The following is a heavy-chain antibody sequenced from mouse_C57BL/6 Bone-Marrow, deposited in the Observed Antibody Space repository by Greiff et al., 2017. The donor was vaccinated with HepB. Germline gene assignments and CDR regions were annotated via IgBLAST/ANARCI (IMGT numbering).Heavy chain of an antibody. J-gene: IGHJ2*01. CDR1: GYTFTSYW. CDR2: IDPSDSYT. V-gene: IGHV1-69*01. Sequence: QVQLQQPGAELVMPGASVKLSCKASGYTFTSYWMHWVKQRPGQGLEWIGEIDPSDSYTNYNQKFKGKSTLTVDKSSSTAYMQLSSLTSEDSAVYYCAREYYGSRDYWGQGATLTVSS. CDR3: AREYYGSRDY. D-gene: IGHD1-1*01.